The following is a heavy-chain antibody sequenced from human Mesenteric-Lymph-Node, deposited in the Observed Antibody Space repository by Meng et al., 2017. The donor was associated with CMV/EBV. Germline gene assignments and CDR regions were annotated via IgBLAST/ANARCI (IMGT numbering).Heavy chain of an antibody. CDR1: YY. D-gene: IGHD3-22*01. J-gene: IGHJ5*02. V-gene: IGHV1-46*01. CDR2: INPSGGST. CDR3: ARDHYYYDSSGYYPQSLNRFDP. Sequence: YYMHWVRQAPGQGLEWMGIINPSGGSTSYAQKFQGRVTMTRDTSTSTVYMELSSLRSEDTAVYYCARDHYYYDSSGYYPQSLNRFDPWGQGTLVTVSS.